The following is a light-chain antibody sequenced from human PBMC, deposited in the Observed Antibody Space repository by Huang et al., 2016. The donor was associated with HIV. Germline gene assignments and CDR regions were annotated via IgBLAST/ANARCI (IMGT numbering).Light chain of an antibody. CDR1: QTVTTN. J-gene: IGKJ1*01. V-gene: IGKV3-15*01. CDR2: DSS. Sequence: EIVMTQSPATLSVSPGERATLSCRSSQTVTTNLVWYQQKPDQAPRRLIYDSSTRATGIPARFSGSGSGTEFTLTISSLQSEDFAVYHCQQYNNWPQTFGQGTKVEIK. CDR3: QQYNNWPQT.